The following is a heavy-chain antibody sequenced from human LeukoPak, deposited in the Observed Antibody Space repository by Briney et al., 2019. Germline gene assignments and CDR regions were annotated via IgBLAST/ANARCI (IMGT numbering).Heavy chain of an antibody. J-gene: IGHJ6*03. CDR2: IYYSGST. D-gene: IGHD3-10*01. Sequence: PSETLSLTCTVSGGSISSYYWSWIRQPPGKGLEWIGYIYYSGSTNYNPSLKSRVTISVDTSKNQFSLKLSSVTAADTAVYYCARATRGSGSYYNVGYYYYYYYMDVWGKGTTVTISS. CDR3: ARATRGSGSYYNVGYYYYYYYMDV. CDR1: GGSISSYY. V-gene: IGHV4-59*01.